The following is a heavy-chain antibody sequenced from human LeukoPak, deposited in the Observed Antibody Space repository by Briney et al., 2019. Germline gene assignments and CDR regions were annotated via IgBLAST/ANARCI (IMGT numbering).Heavy chain of an antibody. CDR2: IYSGGST. CDR3: AKVHASGWNLDFDFDS. CDR1: GFTVSSNY. V-gene: IGHV3-53*01. D-gene: IGHD6-19*01. Sequence: GGSLRLSCAASGFTVSSNYMSWVRQAPGKGLEWVSVIYSGGSTYYADSVKGRFTISRDNSKNTLYLQMNSLRAEDTAVYYCAKVHASGWNLDFDFDSWGQGTLVTVSS. J-gene: IGHJ4*02.